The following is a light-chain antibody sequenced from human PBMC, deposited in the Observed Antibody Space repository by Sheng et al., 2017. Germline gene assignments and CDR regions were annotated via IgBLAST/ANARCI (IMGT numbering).Light chain of an antibody. Sequence: IVMTQSPAALSVSPGERATLSCRASQSVSINLAWYQQKPGQAPRLLIYGASTRPTGIPARFSGSGSGTEFTLTISSLQSEDFAVYYCQHYGTSPYGFGQGSKLEI. CDR2: GAS. CDR1: QSVSIN. J-gene: IGKJ2*03. CDR3: QHYGTSPYG. V-gene: IGKV3-15*01.